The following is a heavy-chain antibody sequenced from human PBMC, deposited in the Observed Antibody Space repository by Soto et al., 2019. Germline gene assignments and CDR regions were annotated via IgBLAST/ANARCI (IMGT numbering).Heavy chain of an antibody. D-gene: IGHD5-18*01. CDR3: AKDRAGYSYGLIYFDY. Sequence: EVQLLESGGGLVQPGGSLRLSCAASGFTFSSYAMSWVRQAPGKGLEWVSAISGSGGSTYYADSVKGRFTISRDNSKNTLYLQMNSLRAEDTAVYYCAKDRAGYSYGLIYFDYWGQGTLVTVSS. CDR2: ISGSGGST. V-gene: IGHV3-23*01. J-gene: IGHJ4*02. CDR1: GFTFSSYA.